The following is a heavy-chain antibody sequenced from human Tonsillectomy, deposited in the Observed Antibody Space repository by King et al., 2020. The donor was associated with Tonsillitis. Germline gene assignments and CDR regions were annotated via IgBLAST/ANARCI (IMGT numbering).Heavy chain of an antibody. Sequence: VQLVESGGGVVQPGRSLRLSCAASGFPFRSYGMHWVRQAPGKGLEWVILISDDGNKKYYADSVMGRFTISRDNAKNTLYLQMNSLTAEDTAVYYCAKSIGYGDYDYAMDVWGQGTTVPVSS. D-gene: IGHD4-17*01. CDR2: ISDDGNKK. CDR3: AKSIGYGDYDYAMDV. V-gene: IGHV3-30*18. CDR1: GFPFRSYG. J-gene: IGHJ6*02.